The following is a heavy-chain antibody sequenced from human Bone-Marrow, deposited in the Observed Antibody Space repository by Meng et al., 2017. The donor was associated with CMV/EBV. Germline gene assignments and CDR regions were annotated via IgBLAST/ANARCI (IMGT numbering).Heavy chain of an antibody. V-gene: IGHV3-30*19. CDR2: ISQDGSNK. Sequence: GESLKISYAASGFSFSSYGMHWVRQAPGKGLEWVTVISQDGSNKYYADYVRGRFTISRDNSKNTMDVQMDGLRVEDTAVYYCARGSLKTILTFEFWGQGVLVTVSS. D-gene: IGHD3-9*01. CDR3: ARGSLKTILTFEF. CDR1: GFSFSSYG. J-gene: IGHJ4*02.